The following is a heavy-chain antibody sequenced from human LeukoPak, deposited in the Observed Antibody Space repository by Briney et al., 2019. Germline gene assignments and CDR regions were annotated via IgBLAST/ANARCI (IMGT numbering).Heavy chain of an antibody. V-gene: IGHV3-23*01. CDR2: ISGSGGST. D-gene: IGHD5-18*01. Sequence: GGSLRLSCAASGFTFSSYAMSWVRQAPGKGLEGVSAISGSGGSTYYADSVKGRFTISRDDSKNTLYLQMNSLRAEDTAVYYCAKDGGYSYGLGYWGQGTLVTVSS. J-gene: IGHJ4*02. CDR1: GFTFSSYA. CDR3: AKDGGYSYGLGY.